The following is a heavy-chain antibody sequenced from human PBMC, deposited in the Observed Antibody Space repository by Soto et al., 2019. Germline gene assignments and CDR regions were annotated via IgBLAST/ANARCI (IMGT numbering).Heavy chain of an antibody. Sequence: QVQLVQSGAEVKKPGSSVKVSCKASGGTFSSYAISWVRQAPGQGLEWMGGIIPIFGTANYAQKFQGRVTITADKFTSTAYMELSSLRSEDTAVYYCAREGFMVATIIEGVYYYGMDVWGQGTTVTVSS. CDR1: GGTFSSYA. CDR3: AREGFMVATIIEGVYYYGMDV. J-gene: IGHJ6*02. CDR2: IIPIFGTA. D-gene: IGHD5-12*01. V-gene: IGHV1-69*06.